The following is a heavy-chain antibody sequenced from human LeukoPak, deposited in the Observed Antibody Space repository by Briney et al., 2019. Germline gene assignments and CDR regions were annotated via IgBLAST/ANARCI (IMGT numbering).Heavy chain of an antibody. V-gene: IGHV3-74*01. CDR3: VRDEDVYNFDH. CDR1: GFTFRSHW. J-gene: IGHJ4*02. Sequence: PGGSLRLSCAASGFTFRSHWMHWVRQAPGKGLVWVSRIKGDESYTNHADSVKGRFTISRDNAKNTLYLQMTSLRAEDTAIYYCVRDEDVYNFDHWGQGTLVTVSS. D-gene: IGHD5-24*01. CDR2: IKGDESYT.